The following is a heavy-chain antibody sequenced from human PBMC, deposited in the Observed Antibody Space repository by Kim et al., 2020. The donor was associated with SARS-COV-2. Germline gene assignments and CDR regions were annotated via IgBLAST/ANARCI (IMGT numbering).Heavy chain of an antibody. CDR1: GGSISSSSYY. J-gene: IGHJ4*02. CDR3: ASTSKFSMVRGVIVGNFDY. CDR2: IYYSGST. D-gene: IGHD3-10*01. Sequence: SETLSLTCTVSGGSISSSSYYWGWIRQPPGKGLEWIGSIYYSGSTYYNPSLKSRVTISVDTSKNQFSLKLSSVTAADTAVYYCASTSKFSMVRGVIVGNFDYWGQGTLVTVSS. V-gene: IGHV4-39*01.